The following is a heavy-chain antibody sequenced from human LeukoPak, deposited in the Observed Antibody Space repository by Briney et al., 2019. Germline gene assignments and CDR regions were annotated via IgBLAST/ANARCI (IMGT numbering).Heavy chain of an antibody. CDR2: IYHGGST. V-gene: IGHV4-38-2*01. CDR3: ARHRVAGTSNWFDP. Sequence: SETLSLTCAVSGYSISRGYYWGWTRPPPGKGLEWIGSIYHGGSTYYNPSLKSRVTISVDTSKNQFSLKLSSVTAADTAVYYCARHRVAGTSNWFDPWGQGTVVTVSS. J-gene: IGHJ5*02. D-gene: IGHD6-19*01. CDR1: GYSISRGYY.